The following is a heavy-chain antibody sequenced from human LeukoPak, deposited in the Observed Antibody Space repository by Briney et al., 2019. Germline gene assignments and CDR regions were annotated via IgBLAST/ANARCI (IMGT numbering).Heavy chain of an antibody. D-gene: IGHD2-2*01. J-gene: IGHJ5*02. V-gene: IGHV3-7*04. CDR2: IKQDGSEK. CDR3: ARGGLLGYCSSTSCYSWFDP. Sequence: QPGGSLRLSCAASGFTFSSYWMSWVRQAPGKGLEWVANIKQDGSEKYYVDSVKGRFTISRDNAKNSLYLQMNSLRAEDTAVYYCARGGLLGYCSSTSCYSWFDPWGQGTLVTVSS. CDR1: GFTFSSYW.